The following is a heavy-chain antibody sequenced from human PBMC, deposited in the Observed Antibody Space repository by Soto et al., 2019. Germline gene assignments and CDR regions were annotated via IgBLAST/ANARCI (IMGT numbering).Heavy chain of an antibody. J-gene: IGHJ5*02. CDR1: GGSMSSYY. D-gene: IGHD4-4*01. CDR2: VYSSGGT. V-gene: IGHV4-4*07. Sequence: SETLSLTCTVSGGSMSSYYWTWIRQPAGKGLEWIGRVYSSGGTHYNPSLKSRVTISLDTSKNQFSLRLLSVTDADTAVYYCARGSARSPPLDYSPAPWGQGTLVTVSS. CDR3: ARGSARSPPLDYSPAP.